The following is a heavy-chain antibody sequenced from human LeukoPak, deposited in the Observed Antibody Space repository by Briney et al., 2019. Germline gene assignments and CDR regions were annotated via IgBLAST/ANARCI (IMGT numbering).Heavy chain of an antibody. V-gene: IGHV4-39*01. CDR2: IYYSGST. CDR3: ARLLHSSSWYGNFDY. J-gene: IGHJ4*02. D-gene: IGHD6-13*01. CDR1: GFTFSSYSVN. Sequence: GSLRLSCAASGFTFSSYSVNWVRQAPGKGLEWIGSIYYSGSTYYNPSLKSRVTISVDTSKNQFSLKLSSVTAADTAVYYCARLLHSSSWYGNFDYWGQGTLVTVSS.